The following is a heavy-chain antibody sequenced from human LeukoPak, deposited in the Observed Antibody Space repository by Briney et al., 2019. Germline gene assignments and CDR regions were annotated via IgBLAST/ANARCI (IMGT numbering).Heavy chain of an antibody. D-gene: IGHD6-19*01. CDR1: GFTFSSYG. V-gene: IGHV3-30*18. Sequence: GRSLRLSCAASGFTFSSYGMHWVRQAPGKGLEWVAVISYDGSNKYYADSVKGRFTISRDNSKNTLYLQMSSLRAEDTAVYYCAKDGLGYFDYWGQGTLVTVSS. CDR2: ISYDGSNK. J-gene: IGHJ4*02. CDR3: AKDGLGYFDY.